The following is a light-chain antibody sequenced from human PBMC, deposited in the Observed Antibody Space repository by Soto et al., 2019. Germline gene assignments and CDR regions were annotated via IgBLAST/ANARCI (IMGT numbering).Light chain of an antibody. CDR2: GAS. J-gene: IGKJ1*01. CDR1: QSISGT. V-gene: IGKV3-15*01. CDR3: IQYNGYSPRT. Sequence: EIVMTQSPATLSVSPGGRATLSCRASQSISGTLACYQQKPGQAPRLLIYGASTRAAGFPARFSGSGSGTDFTLTISSLQPDDFATYYCIQYNGYSPRTFGQGTKVDIK.